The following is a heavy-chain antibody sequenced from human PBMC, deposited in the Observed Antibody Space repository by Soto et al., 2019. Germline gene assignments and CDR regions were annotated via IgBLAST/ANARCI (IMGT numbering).Heavy chain of an antibody. CDR1: GFTFSSYW. D-gene: IGHD2-21*02. J-gene: IGHJ5*02. V-gene: IGHV3-74*01. Sequence: EVQLVESGGGLVQPGGSLRLSCAASGFTFSSYWMHWVRQAPGKGLVWVSRINSDGSSTNYADSVKGRLTISRDNAKNTLYLQMNSLRAEDTAVYYCARDQTAGDWFDPWGQGTLVTVSS. CDR3: ARDQTAGDWFDP. CDR2: INSDGSST.